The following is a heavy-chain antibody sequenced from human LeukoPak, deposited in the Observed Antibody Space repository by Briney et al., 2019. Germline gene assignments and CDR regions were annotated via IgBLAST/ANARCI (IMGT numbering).Heavy chain of an antibody. V-gene: IGHV3-11*01. CDR2: ISSTGGDK. D-gene: IGHD5-24*01. Sequence: GGSLRLSCKGSGVTFEDYYLSWIRQAPGKGLEWISYISSTGGDKFYADPVKGRFIISRDNAMNSVYMEMNDLTAEDTAFYYCARGENGSFDRWGQGTLVVVSS. CDR3: ARGENGSFDR. J-gene: IGHJ4*02. CDR1: GVTFEDYY.